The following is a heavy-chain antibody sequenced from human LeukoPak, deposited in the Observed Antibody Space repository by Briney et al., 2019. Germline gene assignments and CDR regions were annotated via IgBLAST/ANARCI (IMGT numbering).Heavy chain of an antibody. Sequence: KPSETLSLTCTVSGYSISSGYYWGWIRQPPGKGLEWIGRIYFSGSTNYSPSLKSRVTLSIDTSNSQFLLNLHSVTAADTAVYYCARSSSSSSYTAFDIWGQGTMVTVSS. V-gene: IGHV4-38-2*02. CDR2: IYFSGST. CDR1: GYSISSGYY. D-gene: IGHD6-13*01. CDR3: ARSSSSSSYTAFDI. J-gene: IGHJ3*02.